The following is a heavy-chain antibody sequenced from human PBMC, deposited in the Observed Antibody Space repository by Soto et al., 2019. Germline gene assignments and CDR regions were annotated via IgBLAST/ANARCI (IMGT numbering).Heavy chain of an antibody. Sequence: GGSLRLSCAASGFTFSSYGMHWVRQAPGKGLEWVAVIWYDGSNKYYADSVKGRFTISRDNSKNTLYLQMNSLRAEDTAVYYCARVWSTRSEYGGDCYPCKTDAFDIWGQGTMVTVSS. D-gene: IGHD2-21*02. CDR2: IWYDGSNK. V-gene: IGHV3-33*01. CDR3: ARVWSTRSEYGGDCYPCKTDAFDI. CDR1: GFTFSSYG. J-gene: IGHJ3*02.